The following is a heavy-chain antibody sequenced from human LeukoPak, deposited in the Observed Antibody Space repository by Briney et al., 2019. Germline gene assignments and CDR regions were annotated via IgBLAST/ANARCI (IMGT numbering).Heavy chain of an antibody. CDR3: ARVHTGARSQMNNWFDP. J-gene: IGHJ5*02. Sequence: VASVKVSCKASGYTFTGYYMHWVRQAPGQGLEWMGRINPNSGGTNYAQKFQGRVTMTRDTSISTAYMELSRLRSDDTAVYYCARVHTGARSQMNNWFDPWGQGTLVTVSS. CDR1: GYTFTGYY. CDR2: INPNSGGT. V-gene: IGHV1-2*06. D-gene: IGHD6-6*01.